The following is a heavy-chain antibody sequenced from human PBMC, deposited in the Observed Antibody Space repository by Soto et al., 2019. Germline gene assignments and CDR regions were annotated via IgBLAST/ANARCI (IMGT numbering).Heavy chain of an antibody. CDR2: IIPIFGTA. CDR1: GGTFSRYA. J-gene: IGHJ6*02. Sequence: QVQLVQSGAEVKKPGSSVTVSCPASGGTFSRYAISWVRQAPGQGLEWLGGIIPIFGTANYAQKFQGRVTITADESTSTAYMELSSLRSEDTAVYYCAVVPAAIVGLDYYYGMDVWGQGTTVTVSS. CDR3: AVVPAAIVGLDYYYGMDV. D-gene: IGHD2-2*02. V-gene: IGHV1-69*01.